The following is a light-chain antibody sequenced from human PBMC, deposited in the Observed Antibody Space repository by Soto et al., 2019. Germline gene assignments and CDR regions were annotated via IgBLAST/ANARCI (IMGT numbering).Light chain of an antibody. Sequence: EIVLTQSPGTLSLSPVERATLSCRASQSVSRSYLAWYQQKPGQAPRLLIYGASSRATGIPDRFSGSGSGTDFTLTISRLEPEDYAVYYCQQYGSSPYTFRQGTKLEIK. J-gene: IGKJ2*01. CDR2: GAS. CDR3: QQYGSSPYT. CDR1: QSVSRSY. V-gene: IGKV3-20*01.